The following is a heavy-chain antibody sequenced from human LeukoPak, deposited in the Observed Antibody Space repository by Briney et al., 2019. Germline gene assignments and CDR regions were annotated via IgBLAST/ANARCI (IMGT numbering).Heavy chain of an antibody. J-gene: IGHJ4*02. CDR2: INHSGST. CDR3: ARVLRRIAAAGT. V-gene: IGHV4-34*01. Sequence: SETLSLTCAVYGGSFSGYYWSWIGQPPGKGLEWIGEINHSGSTNYNPCLKSRLTISVDTSKHQFSLKLSSVTPADTAVYYCARVLRRIAAAGTWGQGTLVTVSS. D-gene: IGHD6-13*01. CDR1: GGSFSGYY.